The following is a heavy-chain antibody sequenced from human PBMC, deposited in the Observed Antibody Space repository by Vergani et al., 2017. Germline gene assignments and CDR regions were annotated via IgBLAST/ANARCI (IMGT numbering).Heavy chain of an antibody. Sequence: EVQLVESGGGLVKPGGSLRLSCAASGFTFSSYSMNWVRQAPGKGLEWVSSISSSSSYIYYADSVKGRFTISRDNAKNSLYLQMNSLRAEDTAVYYCARDPNWNYDACFDYWGQGTLVTGSS. J-gene: IGHJ4*02. CDR1: GFTFSSYS. V-gene: IGHV3-21*01. CDR2: ISSSSSYI. D-gene: IGHD1-7*01. CDR3: ARDPNWNYDACFDY.